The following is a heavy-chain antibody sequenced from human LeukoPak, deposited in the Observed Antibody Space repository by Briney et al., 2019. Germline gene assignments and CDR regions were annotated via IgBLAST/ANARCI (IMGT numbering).Heavy chain of an antibody. D-gene: IGHD2-15*01. CDR1: GYTFTSYG. V-gene: IGHV1-8*02. CDR3: ARELGYCSGGSCYSSGSLAFDY. Sequence: ASVKVSCKASGYTFTSYGISWVRQATGQGLEWMGWMNPNSGNTGYAQKFQGRVTMTRNTSISTAYMELSRLRSDDTAVYYCARELGYCSGGSCYSSGSLAFDYWGQGTLVTVSS. CDR2: MNPNSGNT. J-gene: IGHJ4*02.